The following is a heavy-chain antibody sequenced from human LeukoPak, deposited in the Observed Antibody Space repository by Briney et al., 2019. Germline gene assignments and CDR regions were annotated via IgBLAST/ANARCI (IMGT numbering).Heavy chain of an antibody. CDR1: GFTFSSYA. CDR3: ARVHYDSSGYYYDFDY. Sequence: PGGSLRLSCAASGFTFSSYAMHWVRQAPGKGLEWVAVISYDGSNKYYADSVKGRFTISRDNSKNTLYLQMNSLRAEDTAVYYCARVHYDSSGYYYDFDYWGQGTLVTVSS. V-gene: IGHV3-30*04. CDR2: ISYDGSNK. J-gene: IGHJ4*02. D-gene: IGHD3-22*01.